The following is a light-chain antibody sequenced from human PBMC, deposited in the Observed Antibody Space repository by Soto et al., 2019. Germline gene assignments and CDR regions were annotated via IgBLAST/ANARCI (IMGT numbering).Light chain of an antibody. Sequence: DIQMTQSPSTLSASVGDRVTITCRASQSISSWLAWYQQKPGKAPKLLIYDASILESGVPSRFSGSESGTEFTLTISSLQPDDFATYYCQQLTNFRFTFGQGTKLDIK. CDR1: QSISSW. J-gene: IGKJ2*01. CDR2: DAS. CDR3: QQLTNFRFT. V-gene: IGKV1-5*01.